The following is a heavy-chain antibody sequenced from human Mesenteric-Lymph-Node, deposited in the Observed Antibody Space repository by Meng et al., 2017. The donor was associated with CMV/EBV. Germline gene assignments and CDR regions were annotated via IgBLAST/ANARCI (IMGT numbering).Heavy chain of an antibody. J-gene: IGHJ4*02. CDR1: GFTFSSYV. V-gene: IGHV3-23*01. CDR2: ISSSGGT. D-gene: IGHD6-13*01. Sequence: CAASGFTFSSYVMSWVRQAPGKGLEWVSAISSSGGTYCADSVKGRFTISRDNSKSTLYLQMNSLRAEDTAIYYCARRITAAGAGGNDYWGQGTLVTVSS. CDR3: ARRITAAGAGGNDY.